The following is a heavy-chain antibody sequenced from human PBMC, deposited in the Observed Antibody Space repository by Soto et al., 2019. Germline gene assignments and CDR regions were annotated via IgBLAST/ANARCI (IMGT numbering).Heavy chain of an antibody. J-gene: IGHJ6*02. CDR3: ARGVGATHYYYYYGMDV. Sequence: QLQLQESGSGLVKPSQTLSLTCAVSGGSISSGGYSWSWIRQPPGKGLEWIGYIYHSGSTYYNPSLKSRVTISVDRSKNQFSLKLSSVTAADTAVYYCARGVGATHYYYYYGMDVWGQGTTVTVSS. CDR1: GGSISSGGYS. V-gene: IGHV4-30-2*01. D-gene: IGHD1-26*01. CDR2: IYHSGST.